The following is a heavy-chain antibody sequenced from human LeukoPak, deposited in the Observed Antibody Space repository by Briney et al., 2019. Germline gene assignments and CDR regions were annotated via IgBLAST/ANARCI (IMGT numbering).Heavy chain of an antibody. CDR2: IRQDGSEI. V-gene: IGHV3-7*01. Sequence: PGGSLRLSCAGSGFTFSGNWMSWVRQAPGKGLEWVANIRQDGSEIYYLDSVKGRFTISRDNAKKSLYLQMNSLRVEDTAVYYCAELGITMIGGVWGKGTTVTISS. CDR3: AELGITMIGGV. J-gene: IGHJ6*04. D-gene: IGHD3-10*02. CDR1: GFTFSGNW.